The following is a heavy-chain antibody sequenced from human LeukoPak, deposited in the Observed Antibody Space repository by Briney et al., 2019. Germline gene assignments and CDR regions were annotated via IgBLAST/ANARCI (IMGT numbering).Heavy chain of an antibody. D-gene: IGHD6-13*01. CDR2: INHSGST. V-gene: IGHV4-34*01. CDR1: GGSFSGYY. Sequence: SETLSLTCAVYGGSFSGYYRSWIRQPPGKGLEWIGEINHSGSTNYNPSLKSRVTISVDTSKNQFSLKLSSVAAADTAVYYCARRPYSSSYQYFQHWGQGTLVTVSS. J-gene: IGHJ1*01. CDR3: ARRPYSSSYQYFQH.